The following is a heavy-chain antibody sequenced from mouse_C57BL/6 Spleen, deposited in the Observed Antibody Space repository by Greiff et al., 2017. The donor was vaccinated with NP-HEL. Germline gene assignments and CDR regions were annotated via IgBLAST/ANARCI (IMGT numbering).Heavy chain of an antibody. CDR3: ARGNGSWFAY. Sequence: VQLQQPGAELVKPGASVKLSCKASGYTFTSYWMHWVKQRPGQGLEWIGMIHPNGGSTNYNEKFKSKATLTVDKSSSPAYMQLSSLTSEDAAVYYCARGNGSWFAYWGQGTLVTVSA. J-gene: IGHJ3*01. V-gene: IGHV1-64*01. D-gene: IGHD2-2*01. CDR1: GYTFTSYW. CDR2: IHPNGGST.